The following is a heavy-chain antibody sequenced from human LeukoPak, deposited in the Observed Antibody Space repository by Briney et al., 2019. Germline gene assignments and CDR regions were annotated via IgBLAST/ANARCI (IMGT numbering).Heavy chain of an antibody. CDR1: SGSISSYY. D-gene: IGHD5-24*01. CDR3: ARHTEDGYFFDY. CDR2: IYYSGST. V-gene: IGHV4-59*08. J-gene: IGHJ4*02. Sequence: SETLSLTCTVSSGSISSYYWSWIRQPPGKGLEWIGYIYYSGSTNYNPSLKSRVTISVDTSKNQFSLKLSSVTAADTAVYYCARHTEDGYFFDYWGQGTLVTVSS.